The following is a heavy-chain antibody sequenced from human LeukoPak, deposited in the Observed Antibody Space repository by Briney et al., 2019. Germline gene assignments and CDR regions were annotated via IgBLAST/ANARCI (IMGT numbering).Heavy chain of an antibody. Sequence: ASVKVSCKASGYTFTSYVINWVGQATGHGLEWMGWMNPNSGNTGYAHQFQGRVTMTRNTSLSTAYMELSSLRSEDTAVYYCARADGYSYGFGFYYYYYMDVWGKGTTVTVSS. J-gene: IGHJ6*03. CDR3: ARADGYSYGFGFYYYYYMDV. CDR1: GYTFTSYV. D-gene: IGHD5-18*01. V-gene: IGHV1-8*01. CDR2: MNPNSGNT.